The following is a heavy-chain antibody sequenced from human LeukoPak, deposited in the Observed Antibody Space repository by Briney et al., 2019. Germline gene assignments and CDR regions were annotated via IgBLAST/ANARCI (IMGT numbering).Heavy chain of an antibody. J-gene: IGHJ5*02. CDR2: INPNSGGT. V-gene: IGHV1-2*02. D-gene: IGHD3-9*01. CDR1: GYTFTGYY. Sequence: ASVKVSCKASGYTFTGYYMHWVRQAPGQGLEWMGWINPNSGGTNYAQKFQGRVTMTRDTSISTAYMELSRLRSDDTAVYYCARDQDEDILTGYYKMRAYNWFDPWGQGTLVTVSS. CDR3: ARDQDEDILTGYYKMRAYNWFDP.